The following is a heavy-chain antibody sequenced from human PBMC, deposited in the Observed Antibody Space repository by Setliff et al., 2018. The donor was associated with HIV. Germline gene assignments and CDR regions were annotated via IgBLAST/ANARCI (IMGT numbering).Heavy chain of an antibody. CDR3: ARVGDYGSGGWFDP. J-gene: IGHJ5*02. V-gene: IGHV4-39*07. D-gene: IGHD3-10*01. Sequence: ETLSLTCTVSGGSISSGTYYWGWIRQPPGKGLEWIGSIYYSGSTYYNPSLKSRITISVDTSKNQFSLKLSSVTAADTAVYYCARVGDYGSGGWFDPWGQGTLVTVSS. CDR1: GGSISSGTYY. CDR2: IYYSGST.